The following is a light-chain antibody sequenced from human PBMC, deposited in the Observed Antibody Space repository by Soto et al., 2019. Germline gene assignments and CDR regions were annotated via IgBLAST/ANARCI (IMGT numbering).Light chain of an antibody. Sequence: EIVMTHSPATLSVSPGERATLSCTASQSISSNLAWYQQKPGQAPRLLIYGVSSRATGIPARFSGGGSGTEFTLTMSSLQSEDFAVYYCQQYNKWPRTFGQGTKVDIK. CDR3: QQYNKWPRT. CDR2: GVS. V-gene: IGKV3-15*01. CDR1: QSISSN. J-gene: IGKJ1*01.